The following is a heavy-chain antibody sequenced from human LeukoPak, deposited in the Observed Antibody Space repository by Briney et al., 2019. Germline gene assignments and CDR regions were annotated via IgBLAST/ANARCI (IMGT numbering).Heavy chain of an antibody. CDR2: IYHSGST. V-gene: IGHV4-38-2*02. J-gene: IGHJ4*02. Sequence: KSSETLSLTCTVSGYSISSGYYWGWIRQPPGKGLEWIGSIYHSGSTYYNPSLKSRVTISVDTSKNQFSLKLSSVTAADTAVYYCARDNPYGDYGYYFDYWGQGTLVTVSS. CDR3: ARDNPYGDYGYYFDY. D-gene: IGHD4-17*01. CDR1: GYSISSGYY.